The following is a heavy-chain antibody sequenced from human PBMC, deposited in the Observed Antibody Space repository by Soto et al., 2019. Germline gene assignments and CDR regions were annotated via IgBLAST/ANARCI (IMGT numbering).Heavy chain of an antibody. CDR1: GYTFTGYY. D-gene: IGHD3-10*01. CDR3: ARVRGGYYYGSGSHGAYFDY. CDR2: INPNSGGT. V-gene: IGHV1-2*04. J-gene: IGHJ4*02. Sequence: GPSLKVSCKASGYTFTGYYMHWVRQAPGQGLEWMGWINPNSGGTNYAQKFQGWVTMTRDTSISTAYMELSRLRSDDTAVYYCARVRGGYYYGSGSHGAYFDYWGQGTLVTVSS.